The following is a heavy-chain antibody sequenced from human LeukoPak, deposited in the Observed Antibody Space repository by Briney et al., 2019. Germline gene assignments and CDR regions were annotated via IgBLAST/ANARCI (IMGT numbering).Heavy chain of an antibody. J-gene: IGHJ4*02. Sequence: GGSLRLSCAASGFTFSSFEMSWVRQAPGKGLEWVSYVSSSGRTIFYADSVEGRFTTSRDNAKKSLYLQMNSLRAEDTAVYYCARDYRNYGSGSSALDYWGQGTLVTVSS. V-gene: IGHV3-48*03. CDR1: GFTFSSFE. CDR3: ARDYRNYGSGSSALDY. D-gene: IGHD3-10*01. CDR2: VSSSGRTI.